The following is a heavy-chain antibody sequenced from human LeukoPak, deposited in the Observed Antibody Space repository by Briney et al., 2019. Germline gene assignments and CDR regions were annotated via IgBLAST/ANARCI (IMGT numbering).Heavy chain of an antibody. Sequence: GSLRLSCAASAFTFSSYAMSWVRQAPGKGLEWVSTISNSDGSTYYADSVKGRFTISRDNSKNTLYLQMDSLSAEDTAVYYCVKVDTWGQGTLVTVSS. J-gene: IGHJ4*02. CDR1: AFTFSSYA. CDR3: VKVDT. CDR2: ISNSDGST. D-gene: IGHD5-18*01. V-gene: IGHV3-23*01.